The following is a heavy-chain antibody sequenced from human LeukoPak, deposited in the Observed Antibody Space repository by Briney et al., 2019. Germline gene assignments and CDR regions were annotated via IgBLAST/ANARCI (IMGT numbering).Heavy chain of an antibody. CDR2: IYYSGST. J-gene: IGHJ4*02. Sequence: SETLSLTCTVSGGPISTYYWSWIRKPPGKGLEWIGYIYYSGSTYYNPSLKSRVTISVDTSKNQFSLKLSSVTAADTAVYYCARAGGYYDSSGHFDYWGQGTLVTVSS. V-gene: IGHV4-59*08. CDR1: GGPISTYY. CDR3: ARAGGYYDSSGHFDY. D-gene: IGHD3-22*01.